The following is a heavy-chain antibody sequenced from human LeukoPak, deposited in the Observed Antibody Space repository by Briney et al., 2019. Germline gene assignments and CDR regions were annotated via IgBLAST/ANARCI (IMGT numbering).Heavy chain of an antibody. Sequence: GGSLRLSCAASGFTFSSYSMNWVRQAPGKGLEWVSSISSSSSYIYYADSVKGRFTISRDNAKNSLYLQMNSLRAEDTAVYYCARGSGYYYAKPWFDPWGQGTLVTVSS. V-gene: IGHV3-21*01. CDR2: ISSSSSYI. J-gene: IGHJ5*02. D-gene: IGHD3-22*01. CDR3: ARGSGYYYAKPWFDP. CDR1: GFTFSSYS.